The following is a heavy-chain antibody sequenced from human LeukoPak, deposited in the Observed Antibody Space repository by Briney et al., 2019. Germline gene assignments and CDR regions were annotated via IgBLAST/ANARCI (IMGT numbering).Heavy chain of an antibody. V-gene: IGHV3-30*02. CDR1: GFTFSSYG. Sequence: GGSLRLSCAASGFTFSSYGMHWVRQAPGKGLEWVAFIRYDGSNKYYADSVKGRFTISRDNAKNSLYLQMNSLRAEDTALYYCARESGYSSGWFDAFDIWGQGTMVTVSS. J-gene: IGHJ3*02. D-gene: IGHD6-19*01. CDR2: IRYDGSNK. CDR3: ARESGYSSGWFDAFDI.